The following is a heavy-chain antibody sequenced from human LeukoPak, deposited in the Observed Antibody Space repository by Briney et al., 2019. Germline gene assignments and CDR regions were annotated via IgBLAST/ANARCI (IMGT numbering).Heavy chain of an antibody. Sequence: GASVKVSCEASGYTFTSYDINWVRQATGQGLEWMGWMSPNSGNTGYAQKFQGRVTMTRNTSISTAYMELSSLRSEDTAVYYCARRRGYYYFDYWGQGTLVTVSS. D-gene: IGHD6-13*01. CDR3: ARRRGYYYFDY. CDR1: GYTFTSYD. V-gene: IGHV1-8*01. J-gene: IGHJ4*02. CDR2: MSPNSGNT.